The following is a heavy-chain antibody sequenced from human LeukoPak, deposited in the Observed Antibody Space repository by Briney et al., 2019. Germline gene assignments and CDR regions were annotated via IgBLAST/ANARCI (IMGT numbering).Heavy chain of an antibody. CDR1: GFTFSSHS. V-gene: IGHV3-21*01. D-gene: IGHD2-21*02. CDR2: ISSGGRYI. J-gene: IGHJ4*02. CDR3: ARGPYCGGDCYQYYFDY. Sequence: GGSLRLSCAASGFTFSSHSMNWVRQAPGKGLEWVSSISSGGRYINYADSVRGRFTISRDNAKNSLYLQMNSLRAEDTAVYYCARGPYCGGDCYQYYFDYWGRGTLVIVSS.